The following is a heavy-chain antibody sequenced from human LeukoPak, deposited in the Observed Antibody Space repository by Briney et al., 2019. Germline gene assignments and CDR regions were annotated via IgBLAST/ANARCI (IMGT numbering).Heavy chain of an antibody. CDR2: IYSGGST. CDR3: AKQLGYCSVGSCYFPY. J-gene: IGHJ4*02. V-gene: IGHV3-53*01. Sequence: GGSLRLSCAASGFTVSSNYMSWVRQAPGKGLEWVSVIYSGGSTYYADSVQGRFTISRDNSKSTLCLQMNSLRAEDTAVYYCAKQLGYCSVGSCYFPYWGQGTLVTVSS. CDR1: GFTVSSNY. D-gene: IGHD2-15*01.